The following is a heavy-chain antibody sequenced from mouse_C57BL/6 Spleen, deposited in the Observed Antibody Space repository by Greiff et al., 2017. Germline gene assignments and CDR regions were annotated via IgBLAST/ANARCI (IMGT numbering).Heavy chain of an antibody. D-gene: IGHD4-1*02. J-gene: IGHJ3*01. CDR1: GYTFTSYW. CDR3: ARIANWDWFAY. V-gene: IGHV1-53*01. Sequence: VQLQQSGTELVKPGASVKLSCKASGYTFTSYWLHWVKQRPGQGLEWIGNINPSNGGTNYNEKFKSKATLTVDNSSSTAYMQLSSLPSEDSAVSYCARIANWDWFAYWGQGTLVTVSA. CDR2: INPSNGGT.